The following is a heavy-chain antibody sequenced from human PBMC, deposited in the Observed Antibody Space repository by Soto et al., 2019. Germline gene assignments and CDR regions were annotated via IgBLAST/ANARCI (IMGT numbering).Heavy chain of an antibody. CDR1: GFTFSSYA. D-gene: IGHD6-13*01. J-gene: IGHJ5*02. CDR2: ISYDGSNK. V-gene: IGHV3-30-3*01. Sequence: QVQLVESGGGVVQPGRSLRLSCAASGFTFSSYAMHWVRQAPGKGLEWVAVISYDGSNKYYADSVKGRFTISRDNSKNTLYLQMNSLRAEDTAVYYCARAKYSSSWPNWFDPWGQGTLVTVSS. CDR3: ARAKYSSSWPNWFDP.